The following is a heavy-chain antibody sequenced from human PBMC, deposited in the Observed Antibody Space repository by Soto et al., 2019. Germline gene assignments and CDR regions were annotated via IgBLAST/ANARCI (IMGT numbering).Heavy chain of an antibody. CDR1: GDSVSSSSC. J-gene: IGHJ6*02. D-gene: IGHD2-2*01. V-gene: IGHV4-4*02. CDR2: IYHSGTF. Sequence: QVRLQESGPGLVEPSGTLSLTCAVSGDSVSSSSCWSWVRQAPGKGLEWIGEIYHSGTFNYNPSLASRVSVSVDKARNQLSLNLKSVTAAGTAVYYCVRSVPAATWQYSGMDVWGQGTTVTVAS. CDR3: VRSVPAATWQYSGMDV.